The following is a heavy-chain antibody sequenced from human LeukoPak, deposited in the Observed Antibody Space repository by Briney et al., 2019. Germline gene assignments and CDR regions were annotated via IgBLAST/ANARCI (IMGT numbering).Heavy chain of an antibody. V-gene: IGHV3-74*03. D-gene: IGHD3-9*01. Sequence: GGSLRLSCAASGFTFSTYWIHWVRQAPGKGLVWVSRIYSDGSSTTYADSVKGRFTISRDNSKNTLYLQMNSLRAEDTAVYYCARDNDLLRYFDWPLDYWGQGTLVTVSS. J-gene: IGHJ4*02. CDR3: ARDNDLLRYFDWPLDY. CDR1: GFTFSTYW. CDR2: IYSDGSST.